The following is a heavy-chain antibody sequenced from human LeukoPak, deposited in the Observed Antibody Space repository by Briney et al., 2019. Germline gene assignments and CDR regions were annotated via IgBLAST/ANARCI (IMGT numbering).Heavy chain of an antibody. CDR1: GGSISSSSAY. V-gene: IGHV4-39*01. D-gene: IGHD5-18*01. CDR3: VSPRGFSYGYFDY. J-gene: IGHJ4*02. CDR2: IYYSKNT. Sequence: PSETLSLTCTVSGGSISSSSAYWGWTRQPPGKGLEWIGSIYYSKNTYYNPSLKSRFTISADTSKNQFSLTLGSVSATDTAVYYCVSPRGFSYGYFDYWGQGTLVTVSS.